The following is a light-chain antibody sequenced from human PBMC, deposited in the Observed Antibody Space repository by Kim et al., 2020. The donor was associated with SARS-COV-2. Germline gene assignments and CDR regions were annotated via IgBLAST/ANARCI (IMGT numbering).Light chain of an antibody. V-gene: IGLV3-1*01. J-gene: IGLJ2*01. Sequence: VSPGQTASCSCSGEKLGETFGCWSQQKPGQSPVLVISPDSKRPSGIPEPFSGSNSENTVTLAISGTQAIDEADYYYQAWDSSTGGFGGGTQLTV. CDR3: QAWDSSTGG. CDR2: PDS. CDR1: KLGETF.